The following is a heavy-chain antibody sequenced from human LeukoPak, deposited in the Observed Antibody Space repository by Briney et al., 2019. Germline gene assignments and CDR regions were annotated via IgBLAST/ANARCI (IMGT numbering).Heavy chain of an antibody. J-gene: IGHJ4*02. D-gene: IGHD2-15*01. Sequence: PGGSLRLSCAASGFTFSSYNMNWVRQAPGKGLEWVSGISWNSGSIGYADSVKGRFTISRDNAKNSLYLQMNSLRAEDTALYYCAKGAPRIPLDYWGQGTLVTVSS. CDR3: AKGAPRIPLDY. CDR1: GFTFSSYN. CDR2: ISWNSGSI. V-gene: IGHV3-9*01.